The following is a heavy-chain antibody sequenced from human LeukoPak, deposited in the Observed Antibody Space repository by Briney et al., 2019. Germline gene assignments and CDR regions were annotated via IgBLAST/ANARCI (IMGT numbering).Heavy chain of an antibody. CDR3: ARGRSSVYSFSDY. J-gene: IGHJ4*02. CDR2: INPSGGST. V-gene: IGHV1-46*01. Sequence: ASVKVSCKASGHTFTSYFMHWARQAPGQGLEWMGVINPSGGSTSYAQKFQGRVTMTRDTSTSTVYMGLSSLRSEDTAIYYCARGRSSVYSFSDYWGQGTLVTVSS. CDR1: GHTFTSYF. D-gene: IGHD5-18*01.